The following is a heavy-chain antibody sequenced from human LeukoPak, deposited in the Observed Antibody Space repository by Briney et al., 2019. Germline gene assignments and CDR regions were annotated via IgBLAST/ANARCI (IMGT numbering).Heavy chain of an antibody. CDR3: ARVKRIFGVVWVRRWFDP. CDR1: GGSFSGYY. CDR2: IYYSGST. D-gene: IGHD3-3*01. V-gene: IGHV4-59*01. J-gene: IGHJ5*02. Sequence: SETLSLTCAVYGGSFSGYYWSWIRQPPGKGLEWIGYIYYSGSTNYNPSLKSRVTISVDTSKNQFSLKLSSVTAADTAVYYCARVKRIFGVVWVRRWFDPWGQGTLVTVSS.